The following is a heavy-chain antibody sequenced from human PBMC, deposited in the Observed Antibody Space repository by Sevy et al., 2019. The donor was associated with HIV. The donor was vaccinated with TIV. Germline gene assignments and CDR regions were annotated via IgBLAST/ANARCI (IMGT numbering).Heavy chain of an antibody. D-gene: IGHD3-3*01. V-gene: IGHV3-30*02. CDR2: IRYDESEQ. CDR3: AKDPRPSHRITTFGGVDYFEY. Sequence: GGSLRLSCAASGFTFSTYGMHWVRQAPGKGLEWVAFIRYDESEQYCADSVKGPCTISRDNSKSTLYLRLSSLRDEDTAVYYCAKDPRPSHRITTFGGVDYFEYWGQGTLVTVSS. J-gene: IGHJ4*02. CDR1: GFTFSTYG.